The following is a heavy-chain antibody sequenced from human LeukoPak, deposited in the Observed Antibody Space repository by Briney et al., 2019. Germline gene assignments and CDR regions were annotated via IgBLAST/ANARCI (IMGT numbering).Heavy chain of an antibody. J-gene: IGHJ4*02. CDR2: IYHSGST. CDR3: AREGAGLREWYYFDY. D-gene: IGHD3-3*01. V-gene: IGHV4-30-2*01. Sequence: SETLSLTCDVSGGSISSGGYSWSWIRQPPGKGLEWIGYIYHSGSTYYNPSLKSRVTISVDRSKNQFSLKLSSVTAADTAVYYCAREGAGLREWYYFDYWGQGTLVTVSS. CDR1: GGSISSGGYS.